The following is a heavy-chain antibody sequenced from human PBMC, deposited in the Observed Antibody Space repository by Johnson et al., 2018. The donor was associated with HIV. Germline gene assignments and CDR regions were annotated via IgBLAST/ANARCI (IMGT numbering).Heavy chain of an antibody. D-gene: IGHD3/OR15-3a*01. Sequence: QVQLVESGGGVVQPGRSLRLSCAASGFSFTKYAMHWVRQAPGKGLEWVAIISYDGNNKYYADSVKGRFTISRDNSKNTLFLQMNSLRAEDTGVYYCAKDKFMFLDNPVDAFDVWGQGTMVTVSS. CDR1: GFSFTKYA. J-gene: IGHJ3*01. CDR3: AKDKFMFLDNPVDAFDV. V-gene: IGHV3-30*14. CDR2: ISYDGNNK.